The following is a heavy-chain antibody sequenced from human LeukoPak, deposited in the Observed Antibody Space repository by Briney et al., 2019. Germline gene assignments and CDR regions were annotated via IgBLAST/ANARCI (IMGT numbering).Heavy chain of an antibody. V-gene: IGHV3-21*05. CDR1: GFSFNRYS. J-gene: IGHJ4*02. D-gene: IGHD7-27*01. CDR3: ARDQGAYTGDEVDY. Sequence: GGSLRLSCVASGFSFNRYSMNWVRQAPGKGLEWVSYISSSSSFIYYADSVKGRFIITRDNARNSLSLQMNSLRAEDTAVYYCARDQGAYTGDEVDYWGQGTQVTVSS. CDR2: ISSSSSFI.